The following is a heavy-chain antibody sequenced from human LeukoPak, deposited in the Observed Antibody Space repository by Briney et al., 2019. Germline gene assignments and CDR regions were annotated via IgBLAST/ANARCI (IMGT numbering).Heavy chain of an antibody. V-gene: IGHV3-49*04. J-gene: IGHJ4*02. CDR3: TRDSSGYSDTFDY. CDR1: GFTFGDYA. Sequence: GRSLRLSCTASGFTFGDYAMSWVRQAPGKGLEWVGFIRSKAYGGTTEYAASVKGRFTISRDDSKSIAYLQMNSLKTEDTAVYYCTRDSSGYSDTFDYWGQGTLVTVSS. D-gene: IGHD6-25*01. CDR2: IRSKAYGGTT.